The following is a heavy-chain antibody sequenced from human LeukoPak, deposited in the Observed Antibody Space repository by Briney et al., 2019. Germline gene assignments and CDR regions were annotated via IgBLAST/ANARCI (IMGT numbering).Heavy chain of an antibody. CDR1: GYTFTSYA. Sequence: ASVKVSCKASGYTFTSYAMHWVRQAPGQGLEWMGFINHHSGATNLAQKFQGRVTLTRDTSINTAYMDLSGLKSDDTAVYYCARGGGGYCNASSCSQDSWGQGTLVTVSS. CDR2: INHHSGAT. D-gene: IGHD2-15*01. V-gene: IGHV1-2*02. J-gene: IGHJ4*02. CDR3: ARGGGGYCNASSCSQDS.